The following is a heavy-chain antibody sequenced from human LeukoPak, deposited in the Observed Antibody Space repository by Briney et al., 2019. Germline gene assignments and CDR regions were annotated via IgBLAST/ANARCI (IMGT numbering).Heavy chain of an antibody. Sequence: SETLSPTCAVYGGSFSGYYWSWIRQPPGKGLEWIGEINHSGSTNYNPSLKSRVTISVDTSKNQFSLKLSSVTAADTAVYYCARGFRFRSGWYITGDWFDPWGQGTLVTVSS. D-gene: IGHD6-19*01. J-gene: IGHJ5*02. V-gene: IGHV4-34*01. CDR1: GGSFSGYY. CDR2: INHSGST. CDR3: ARGFRFRSGWYITGDWFDP.